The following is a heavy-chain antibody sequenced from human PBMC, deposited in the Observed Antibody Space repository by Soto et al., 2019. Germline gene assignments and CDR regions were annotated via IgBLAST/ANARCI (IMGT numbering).Heavy chain of an antibody. D-gene: IGHD4-17*01. CDR1: GGSFRGYY. Sequence: QVHLQQWGAGLLKPSETLSLTCAVYGGSFRGYYWSWIRQPPGKGLEWIGEINHSGSTNYHPSLKSRVTISADKSKNQFTLKLSSVTAADTAVYYCASSGYWLIVTTVPYYFDYWGQGTLVTVSS. J-gene: IGHJ4*02. CDR2: INHSGST. V-gene: IGHV4-34*01. CDR3: ASSGYWLIVTTVPYYFDY.